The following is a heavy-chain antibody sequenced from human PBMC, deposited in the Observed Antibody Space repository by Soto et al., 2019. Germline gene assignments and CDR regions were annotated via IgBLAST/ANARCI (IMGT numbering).Heavy chain of an antibody. Sequence: EVQLLESEGGLVQPGGSLRLSCAASGFTFSSYAMAWVRQPPGKGLEWVSFFSGSGGSTYNADSEKDRFTISRDNSKNIVFLQMNSLRAEDTAVYYCAKDRLRDGSSRQGFDYWGQGTLVTVSS. CDR3: AKDRLRDGSSRQGFDY. V-gene: IGHV3-23*01. CDR1: GFTFSSYA. CDR2: FSGSGGST. D-gene: IGHD6-6*01. J-gene: IGHJ4*02.